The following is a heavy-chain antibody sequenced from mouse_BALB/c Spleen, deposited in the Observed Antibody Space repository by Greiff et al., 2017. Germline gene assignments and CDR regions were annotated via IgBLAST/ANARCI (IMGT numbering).Heavy chain of an antibody. CDR1: GYTFTDYE. V-gene: IGHV1-15*01. CDR2: IDPETGGT. Sequence: VQLQQSGAELVRPGASVTLSCKASGYTFTDYEMHWVKQTPVHGLEWIGAIDPETGGTAYNQKFKGKATLTADKSSSTAYMELRSLTSEDSAVYYCTSVPMITTRFAYWGQGTPVTVSA. D-gene: IGHD2-4*01. J-gene: IGHJ3*01. CDR3: TSVPMITTRFAY.